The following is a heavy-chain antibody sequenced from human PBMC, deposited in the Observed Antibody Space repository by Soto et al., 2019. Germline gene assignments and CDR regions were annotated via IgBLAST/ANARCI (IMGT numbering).Heavy chain of an antibody. D-gene: IGHD6-6*01. J-gene: IGHJ6*02. CDR1: GYTFTGYY. CDR3: AREKQLVRDYYFYGMDV. CDR2: INPNSGGT. Sequence: ASVKVSCKASGYTFTGYYMHWVRQAPRQGLEWLGWINPNSGGTNYAQKFQGWVSMTRDTSISTAYMELSRLRSDDTAVYYCAREKQLVRDYYFYGMDVWGQGTTVTVSS. V-gene: IGHV1-2*04.